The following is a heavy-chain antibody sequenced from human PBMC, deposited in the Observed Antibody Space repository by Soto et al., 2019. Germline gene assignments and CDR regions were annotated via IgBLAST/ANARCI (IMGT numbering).Heavy chain of an antibody. CDR3: ARGGGGNGRTPPRRWFDP. J-gene: IGHJ5*02. Sequence: SETLSLTCAVYGGSFSGYYWSWIRQPPGKGLEWIGEINHSGSTNYNPSLKSRVTISVDTSKNQFSLKLSSVTAADTAVYYCARGGGGNGRTPPRRWFDPWGQGTLVTVSS. D-gene: IGHD3-16*01. V-gene: IGHV4-34*01. CDR2: INHSGST. CDR1: GGSFSGYY.